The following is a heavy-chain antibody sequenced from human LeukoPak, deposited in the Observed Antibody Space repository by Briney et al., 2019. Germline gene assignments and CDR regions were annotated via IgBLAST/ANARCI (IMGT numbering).Heavy chain of an antibody. D-gene: IGHD2-15*01. CDR1: GYTFTSYA. J-gene: IGHJ4*02. Sequence: SVKVSCKASGYTFTSYAISWVRQAPGQGLEWMGGIIPIFGTANYAQKFQGRVTITTDESTSTAYMELSSLRSEDTAVYYCARGQARCSGGSCYSQQWYFDYWGQGTLVTVSS. V-gene: IGHV1-69*05. CDR2: IIPIFGTA. CDR3: ARGQARCSGGSCYSQQWYFDY.